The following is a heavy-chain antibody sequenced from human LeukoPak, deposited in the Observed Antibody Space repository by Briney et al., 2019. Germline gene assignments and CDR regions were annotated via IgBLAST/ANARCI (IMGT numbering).Heavy chain of an antibody. J-gene: IGHJ4*02. CDR3: AKDLSPYYYGSGSPFDY. CDR2: ISWNSGSI. Sequence: GGSLRLSCAASGFTFDDYAMQWVRQAPGKGLEWVSGISWNSGSIGYADSVKGRFTISRDNAKNSLYLQMNSLRAEDTALYYCAKDLSPYYYGSGSPFDYWGQGTLVTVSS. V-gene: IGHV3-9*01. D-gene: IGHD3-10*01. CDR1: GFTFDDYA.